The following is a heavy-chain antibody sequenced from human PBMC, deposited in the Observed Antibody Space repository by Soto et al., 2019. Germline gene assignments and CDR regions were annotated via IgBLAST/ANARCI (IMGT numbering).Heavy chain of an antibody. V-gene: IGHV3-30*03. CDR2: ISFDGSDK. CDR3: SRAFYSSISRTFFEY. CDR1: EFSFGAYA. D-gene: IGHD1-26*01. J-gene: IGHJ4*02. Sequence: GGSLRLSCVGSEFSFGAYAMHWVRQSPGKGLEWVAVISFDGSDKYYADSVKGRFTISRDNSKNTLYLQMSSLRPEDTAVYYCSRAFYSSISRTFFEYWGQGTLVTVSS.